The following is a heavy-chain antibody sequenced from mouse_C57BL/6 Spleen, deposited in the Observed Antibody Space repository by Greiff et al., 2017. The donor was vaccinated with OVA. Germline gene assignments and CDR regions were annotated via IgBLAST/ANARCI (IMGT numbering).Heavy chain of an antibody. CDR3: ARRNWYFDY. CDR2: ISDGGSYT. CDR1: GFTFSSYA. D-gene: IGHD4-1*01. V-gene: IGHV5-4*03. J-gene: IGHJ2*01. Sequence: EVKLMESGGGLVKPGGSLKLSCAASGFTFSSYAMSWVRQTPGKRLEWVATISDGGSYTYYPDNVKGRFTISRDNAKNNLDLQMSHLKSEDTAMYYCARRNWYFDYWGQGTTVTVSS.